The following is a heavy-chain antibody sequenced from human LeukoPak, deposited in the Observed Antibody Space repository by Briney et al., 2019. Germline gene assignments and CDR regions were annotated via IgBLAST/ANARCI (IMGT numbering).Heavy chain of an antibody. V-gene: IGHV1-2*02. J-gene: IGHJ4*02. CDR3: ARANFLYCSSSTCLFDY. CDR2: INPNDGDT. CDR1: GYTFTDCY. Sequence: ASVKVSCKASGYTFTDCYMHWVRQAPEQGFEWMGWINPNDGDTNYAQKFQGRVTMTRDTSISTAHMEVSRLRSDDTAVYYCARANFLYCSSSTCLFDYWGQGTLVTVSS. D-gene: IGHD2-2*01.